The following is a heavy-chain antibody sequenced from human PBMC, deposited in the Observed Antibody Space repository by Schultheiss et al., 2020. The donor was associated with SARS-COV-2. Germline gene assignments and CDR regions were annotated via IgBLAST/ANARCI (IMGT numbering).Heavy chain of an antibody. D-gene: IGHD6-19*01. V-gene: IGHV1-69*13. Sequence: SVKVSCKASGGTFSSYAISWVRQAPGQGLEWMGGIIPIFGTANYAQKFQGRVTITADESTSTAYMELSSLRSEDTAVYYCVRGRGSGWPPADYWGQGTLVTVSS. CDR2: IIPIFGTA. CDR1: GGTFSSYA. J-gene: IGHJ4*02. CDR3: VRGRGSGWPPADY.